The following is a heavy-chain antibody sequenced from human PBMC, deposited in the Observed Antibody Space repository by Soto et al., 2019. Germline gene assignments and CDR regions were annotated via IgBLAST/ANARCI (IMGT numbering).Heavy chain of an antibody. CDR2: IFHSGTN. V-gene: IGHV4-30-2*01. CDR3: ARGTVGFPYYFEL. Sequence: QLQLQESGSGLVEPSQTLSLICAVSGGSISSGGYSWSWIRQPPGKGLEWIGYIFHSGTNYSNPSLKSRVTISVDRSTNQFSLKLTAVTAADTAVYFCARGTVGFPYYFELWGQGTLVTVSS. J-gene: IGHJ4*02. D-gene: IGHD1-26*01. CDR1: GGSISSGGYS.